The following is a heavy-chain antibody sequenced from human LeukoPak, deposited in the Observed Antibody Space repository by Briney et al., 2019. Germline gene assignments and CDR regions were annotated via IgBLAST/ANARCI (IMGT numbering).Heavy chain of an antibody. J-gene: IGHJ4*02. V-gene: IGHV3-23*01. CDR3: AKAAGDYYYDSSGYYGFDY. D-gene: IGHD3-22*01. CDR1: GFTFNSYA. Sequence: GGSLRLSCAASGFTFNSYAMTWVRQAPGKGLEWVSAISGSGGSTYYADSVKGRFTISRDNSKNTLFLQMNSLRAGDTALYYCAKAAGDYYYDSSGYYGFDYWGQGTLVTVSS. CDR2: ISGSGGST.